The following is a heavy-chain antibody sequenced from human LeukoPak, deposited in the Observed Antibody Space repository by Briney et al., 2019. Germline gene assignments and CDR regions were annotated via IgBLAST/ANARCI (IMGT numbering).Heavy chain of an antibody. CDR3: ARKPDYYGADY. CDR2: IKGDGGSP. D-gene: IGHD3-10*01. Sequence: PGGSLRLSCAASGFTFSNYWMHWVRQAPGKGLVWVSRIKGDGGSPTYADSVKGRFTISRDNAKHTLYLQMNSLRAEDTAVYYCARKPDYYGADYWGQGPLVTVSS. J-gene: IGHJ4*02. CDR1: GFTFSNYW. V-gene: IGHV3-74*01.